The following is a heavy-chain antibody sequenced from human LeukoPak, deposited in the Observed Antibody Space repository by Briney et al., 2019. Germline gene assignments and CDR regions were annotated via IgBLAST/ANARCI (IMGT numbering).Heavy chain of an antibody. J-gene: IGHJ4*02. Sequence: GASVKVSCKASGGTFSSYAISWVRQAPGQGLEWMGRIIPILGIANYAQKFQGRVTITADKSTSTAYMELSSLRSEDTAVYYCARGGDSIFVFDYWGQGTLVTVSS. V-gene: IGHV1-69*04. CDR2: IIPILGIA. D-gene: IGHD3-3*01. CDR1: GGTFSSYA. CDR3: ARGGDSIFVFDY.